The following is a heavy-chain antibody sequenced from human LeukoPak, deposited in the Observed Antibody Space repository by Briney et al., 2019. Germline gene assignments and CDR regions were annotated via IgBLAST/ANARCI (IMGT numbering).Heavy chain of an antibody. CDR3: ARDMVRGFDI. CDR1: GGSFSGYY. V-gene: IGHV4-34*01. CDR2: INHSGST. Sequence: PSETLSLTCAVYGGSFSGYYWSWIRQPPGRGLEWIGEINHSGSTNYNPSLKSRVTISVDTSKNQFSLKLSSVTAADTAVYYCARDMVRGFDIWGQGTMVTVSS. D-gene: IGHD3-10*01. J-gene: IGHJ3*02.